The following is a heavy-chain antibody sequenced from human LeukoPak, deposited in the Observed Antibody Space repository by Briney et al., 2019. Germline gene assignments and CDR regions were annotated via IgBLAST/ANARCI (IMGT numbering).Heavy chain of an antibody. V-gene: IGHV4-59*01. D-gene: IGHD3-9*01. CDR1: GGSISSYY. CDR3: ARVMWGCDILTGYYGNYYFDY. J-gene: IGHJ4*02. Sequence: PSETLSLTCTVSGGSISSYYWSWIRQPPGKGLEWIGYIYYSGSTNYNPSLKSRVTISVDTSKNQFSLKLSSVTAADTAVYYCARVMWGCDILTGYYGNYYFDYWGQGTLVTVSS. CDR2: IYYSGST.